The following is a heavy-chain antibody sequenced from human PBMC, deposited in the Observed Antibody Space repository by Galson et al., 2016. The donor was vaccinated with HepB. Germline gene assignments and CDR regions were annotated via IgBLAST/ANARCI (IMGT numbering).Heavy chain of an antibody. J-gene: IGHJ1*01. CDR3: ARGWRTYYRYFEH. V-gene: IGHV3-7*01. D-gene: IGHD1-26*01. Sequence: SLRLSCAVSGLTFSDYWMSWVRQAPGKGLEWVANINQDGSATYYLDSVKGRFTISRDNAKNSLYLQMNSLRGEDTAVYYCARGWRTYYRYFEHWGQGALVSVSS. CDR2: INQDGSAT. CDR1: GLTFSDYW.